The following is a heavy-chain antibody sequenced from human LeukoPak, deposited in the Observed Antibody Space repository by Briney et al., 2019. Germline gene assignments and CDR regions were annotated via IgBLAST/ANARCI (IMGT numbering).Heavy chain of an antibody. V-gene: IGHV3-7*01. CDR3: ARPTSGIFDY. CDR1: GFTFSSYW. CDR2: IKQDGSEK. J-gene: IGHJ4*02. Sequence: GGSLRLSCAASGFTFSSYWMSWVRQAPGKGLEWVANIKQDGSEKYYVDAVKGRFTISRDNGKKSLYLQMNSLRVEDTAVYYCARPTSGIFDYWGQGTLVTVSS. D-gene: IGHD1-26*01.